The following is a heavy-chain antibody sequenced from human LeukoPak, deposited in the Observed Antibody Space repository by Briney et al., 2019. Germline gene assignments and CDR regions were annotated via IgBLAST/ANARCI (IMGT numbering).Heavy chain of an antibody. D-gene: IGHD6-13*01. CDR2: INPNSGGT. CDR3: AGISGYSSSWHDY. J-gene: IGHJ4*02. V-gene: IGHV1-2*02. Sequence: ASVKVSCKASGYTFTGYYMHWVRQAPGQGLEWMGWINPNSGGTNYAQKFQGRVTMTRDTSISTAYMELSRLRFDDTAVYYCAGISGYSSSWHDYWGQGTLVTVSS. CDR1: GYTFTGYY.